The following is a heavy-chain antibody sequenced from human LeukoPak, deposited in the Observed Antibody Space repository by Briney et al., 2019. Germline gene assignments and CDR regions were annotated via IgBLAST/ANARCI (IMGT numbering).Heavy chain of an antibody. CDR2: ISDSDSTI. Sequence: GGSLRLSCAASGFTFSAYYMSWIRQAPGKGLEWLSYISDSDSTIYYADSVKGRFTISRDNAKNSLYLQMNSLRAEDTAVYYCARGISIPLRAEYFQHWGQGTLVTVSS. CDR1: GFTFSAYY. D-gene: IGHD2-2*01. J-gene: IGHJ1*01. V-gene: IGHV3-11*01. CDR3: ARGISIPLRAEYFQH.